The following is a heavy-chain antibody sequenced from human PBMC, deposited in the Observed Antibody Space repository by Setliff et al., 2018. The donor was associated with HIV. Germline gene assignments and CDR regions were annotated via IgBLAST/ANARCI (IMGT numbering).Heavy chain of an antibody. CDR3: ARGVLITKRVTQAGGYYYYTDV. CDR2: TYYDGRT. Sequence: SETLSLTCTVSGGSIRTGAYYWGWIRQPPGKGLEWIGSTYYDGRTFYKPSLKSRLTISVDTSKNQFSLSLNSVTAADTAVYYCARGVLITKRVTQAGGYYYYTDVWGKGTTVTVSS. CDR1: GGSIRTGAYY. V-gene: IGHV4-39*01. J-gene: IGHJ6*03. D-gene: IGHD2-21*02.